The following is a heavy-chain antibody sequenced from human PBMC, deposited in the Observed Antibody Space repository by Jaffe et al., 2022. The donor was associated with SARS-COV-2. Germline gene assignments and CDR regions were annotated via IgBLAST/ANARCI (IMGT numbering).Heavy chain of an antibody. CDR1: GFTFSNSA. CDR3: AKNVGGSCYAPLDF. CDR2: IYGTSNTT. J-gene: IGHJ4*02. Sequence: EVQLLASGGGLVQPGGSLRLSCAASGFTFSNSAMTWVRQAPGKGLEWVSSIYGTSNTTYYADSVKGRFTISRDNSKSSLFLQMNSLRAEDTAIYYCAKNVGGSCYAPLDFWGQGTLVTVSS. D-gene: IGHD2-15*01. V-gene: IGHV3-23*01.